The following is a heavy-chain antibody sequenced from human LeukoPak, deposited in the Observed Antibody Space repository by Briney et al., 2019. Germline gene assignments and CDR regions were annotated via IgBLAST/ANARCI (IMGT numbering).Heavy chain of an antibody. CDR2: SYSGGSR. CDR3: ARVWELSFDH. Sequence: GGSLRLSCAASGFTVSTDHMSWVRQAPGKGLEWVAVSYSGGSRHYAESVRGRFTISRDNSKNTLYLQMNSLRGEDTALYYCARVWELSFDHWGQGTLVTVSS. V-gene: IGHV3-53*01. D-gene: IGHD1-26*01. CDR1: GFTVSTDH. J-gene: IGHJ4*02.